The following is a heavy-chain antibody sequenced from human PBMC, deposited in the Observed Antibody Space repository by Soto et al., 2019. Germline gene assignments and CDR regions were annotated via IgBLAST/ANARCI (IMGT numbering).Heavy chain of an antibody. CDR2: FDPEDGET. D-gene: IGHD2-2*01. J-gene: IGHJ5*02. CDR3: ATIVVVPAARTDWSEP. Sequence: GASVNVSCKVSGYTLTELSMHWVRQAPGKGLEWMGGFDPEDGETIYAQKFQGRVTMTEDTSTDTAYMELSSLRSEDTAVYYCATIVVVPAARTDWSEPWGQGKIVTVSP. V-gene: IGHV1-24*01. CDR1: GYTLTELS.